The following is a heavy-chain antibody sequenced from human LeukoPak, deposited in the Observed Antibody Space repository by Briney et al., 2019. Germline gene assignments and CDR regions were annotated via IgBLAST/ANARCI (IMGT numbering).Heavy chain of an antibody. CDR1: AGSISSYY. CDR3: AKLYYYDSTFGYYYYGMDV. D-gene: IGHD3-22*01. J-gene: IGHJ6*02. V-gene: IGHV4-59*08. CDR2: IYYSGST. Sequence: SETLSLTCTVSAGSISSYYWSWIRQPPGKGLEWIGYIYYSGSTNYNPSLKSRVTISVDTSKNQFSLKLSSVTAADTAVYYCAKLYYYDSTFGYYYYGMDVWGQGTTVTVSS.